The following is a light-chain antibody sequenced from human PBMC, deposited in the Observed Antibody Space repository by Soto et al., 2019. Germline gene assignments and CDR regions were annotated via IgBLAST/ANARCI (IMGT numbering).Light chain of an antibody. J-gene: IGKJ4*01. CDR1: QSVLYSSNNKNY. CDR3: QESYATPLP. V-gene: IGKV4-1*01. CDR2: WAS. Sequence: DSLMTQSPDSLAVSLGERATINCKSRQSVLYSSNNKNYLAWYQQKPGQPPKLLIYWASTRESGVPSRFSGRGSGTEFTLTISNLQPGDSALYFCQESYATPLPFGGGTKVDI.